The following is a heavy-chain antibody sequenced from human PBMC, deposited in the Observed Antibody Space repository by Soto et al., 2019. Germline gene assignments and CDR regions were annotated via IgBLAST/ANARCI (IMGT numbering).Heavy chain of an antibody. Sequence: PGESLTISCKGSGYSFTSYWIGWVRQMPGKGLEGLGIIYPGDSDTRYSPSFQGQVTISADKSISTAYLQWSSLKASDTAMYYCARRRYSSGWYRFGDYYYGMDVWGQGTTVTVSS. CDR3: ARRRYSSGWYRFGDYYYGMDV. J-gene: IGHJ6*02. D-gene: IGHD6-19*01. V-gene: IGHV5-51*01. CDR2: IYPGDSDT. CDR1: GYSFTSYW.